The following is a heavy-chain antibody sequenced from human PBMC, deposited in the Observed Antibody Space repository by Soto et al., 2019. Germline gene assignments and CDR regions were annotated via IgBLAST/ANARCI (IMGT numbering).Heavy chain of an antibody. V-gene: IGHV1-8*01. D-gene: IGHD6-25*01. Sequence: QVQLVQSGAEVKKHGASVKVSCKASGYTVTSYDIKWVRQATEQVLEWMGWMNPNSGNIGYAHKFQGRVTMTRNTSIYTAYMELSSLRSEDTAVYYCARSPFGAAASHDYWGQGTLVTVSS. CDR1: GYTVTSYD. CDR3: ARSPFGAAASHDY. CDR2: MNPNSGNI. J-gene: IGHJ4*02.